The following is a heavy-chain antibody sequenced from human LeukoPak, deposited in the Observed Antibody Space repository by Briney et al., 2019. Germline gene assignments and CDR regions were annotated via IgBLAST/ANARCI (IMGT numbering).Heavy chain of an antibody. V-gene: IGHV4-34*01. D-gene: IGHD5-18*01. CDR3: ARGRYSYGEPDSHFDY. Sequence: PSETLSLTCAVYGGSFSGYYWSWIRQPPGKGLEWIGEINHSGSTNYNPSLKSRVTISVDTSKNQFSLKLSSVTAADTAVYYCARGRYSYGEPDSHFDYWGQGTLVTVSS. J-gene: IGHJ4*02. CDR2: INHSGST. CDR1: GGSFSGYY.